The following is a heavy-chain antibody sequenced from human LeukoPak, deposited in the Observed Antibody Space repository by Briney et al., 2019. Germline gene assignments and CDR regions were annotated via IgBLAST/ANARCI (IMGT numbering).Heavy chain of an antibody. J-gene: IGHJ4*02. CDR1: GFTFSSYG. Sequence: GSLRLSCAASGFTFSSYGMHWVRQAPGKGLEWVAVIWYDGSNKYYADSVKGRFTISRDNSKNTLYLQMNSLRAEDTAVYYCATNSRSSWYSGFDYWGQGNPVTVSS. D-gene: IGHD6-13*01. V-gene: IGHV3-33*01. CDR2: IWYDGSNK. CDR3: ATNSRSSWYSGFDY.